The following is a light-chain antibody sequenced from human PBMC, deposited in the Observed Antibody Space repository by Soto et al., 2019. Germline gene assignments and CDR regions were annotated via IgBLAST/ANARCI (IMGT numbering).Light chain of an antibody. CDR2: GAS. J-gene: IGKJ2*01. CDR1: QSVRNSY. Sequence: EIVLTQSPGTLSLSPGERATLSCRASQSVRNSYLAWYQQKPGQAPRLLIYGASGRATGIPDRFSGSGSGTDFKLTISRPEPEHFAVYYCQQYGSSPYTFGQGTKLEI. V-gene: IGKV3-20*01. CDR3: QQYGSSPYT.